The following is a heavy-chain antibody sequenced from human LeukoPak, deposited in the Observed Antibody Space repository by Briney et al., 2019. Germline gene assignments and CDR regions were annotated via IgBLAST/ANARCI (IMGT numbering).Heavy chain of an antibody. Sequence: SETLSLTCTVSGGSISSGSYYWSWIRQPAGKGLEWIGRIYTSGSTNYNPSLKSRVTISVDTSKNQSSLKLSSVTAADTAVYYCARSGKLEAAFDIWGQGTMVTVSS. J-gene: IGHJ3*02. V-gene: IGHV4-61*02. D-gene: IGHD3-10*01. CDR1: GGSISSGSYY. CDR3: ARSGKLEAAFDI. CDR2: IYTSGST.